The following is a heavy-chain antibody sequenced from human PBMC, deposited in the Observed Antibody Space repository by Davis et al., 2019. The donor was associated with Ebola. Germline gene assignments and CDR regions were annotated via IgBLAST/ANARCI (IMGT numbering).Heavy chain of an antibody. V-gene: IGHV1-18*01. CDR3: ARDPGYCGGDCYSHQVRTGDPYYFDY. CDR1: GYTFTSYG. D-gene: IGHD2-21*01. CDR2: ISAYNGNT. J-gene: IGHJ4*02. Sequence: ASVKVSCKASGYTFTSYGISWVRQAPGQGLEWMGWISAYNGNTNYAQKLQGRVTITADKSTSTAYMELSSLRSEDTAVYYCARDPGYCGGDCYSHQVRTGDPYYFDYWGQGTLVTVSS.